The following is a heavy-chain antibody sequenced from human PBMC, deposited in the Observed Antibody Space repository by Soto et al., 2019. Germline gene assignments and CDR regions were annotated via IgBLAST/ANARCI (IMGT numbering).Heavy chain of an antibody. CDR1: GGSISSGGYS. D-gene: IGHD2-15*01. Sequence: QLQLQESGSGLVKPSQTLSLTCAVSGGSISSGGYSWSWIRQPPGKGLEWIGHIYHDGSTYYNPSLKSRVTISVDRSKNQFSLRLSSVTAADTAVYYCARDEGYCSGGSCFPQGWFDPWGQGTLVTVSS. CDR2: IYHDGST. J-gene: IGHJ5*02. CDR3: ARDEGYCSGGSCFPQGWFDP. V-gene: IGHV4-30-2*01.